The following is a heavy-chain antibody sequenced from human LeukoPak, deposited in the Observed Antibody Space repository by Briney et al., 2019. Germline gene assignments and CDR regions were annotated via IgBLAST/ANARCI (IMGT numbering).Heavy chain of an antibody. CDR1: GFTFSSYW. Sequence: GGSLRLSSAASGFTFSSYWMNWVRQAPGKGLEWVANIKQDGSEKDYVDSVKGRFTISRDNAKNSLYLQMNSLRVEDTAVYYCARDSDVPFDYWGQGTLVTVSS. D-gene: IGHD3-16*01. CDR2: IKQDGSEK. CDR3: ARDSDVPFDY. V-gene: IGHV3-7*01. J-gene: IGHJ4*02.